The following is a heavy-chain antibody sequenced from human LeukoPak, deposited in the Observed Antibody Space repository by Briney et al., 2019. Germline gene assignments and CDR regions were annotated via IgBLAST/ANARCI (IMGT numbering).Heavy chain of an antibody. CDR3: ARGGGSSPSY. D-gene: IGHD6-6*01. CDR1: GGSISSANFY. Sequence: SSQTLSLTCTVSGGSISSANFYWSCIRQPAGKGLEWIGRIYTSGSTSYNPSLESRVTISIDTPKNQFSLNLNSVTAADTAVYYCARGGGSSPSYWGQGTLVTVSS. V-gene: IGHV4-61*02. J-gene: IGHJ4*02. CDR2: IYTSGST.